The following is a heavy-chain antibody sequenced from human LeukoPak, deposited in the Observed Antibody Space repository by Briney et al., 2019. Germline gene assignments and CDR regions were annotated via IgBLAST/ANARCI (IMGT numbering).Heavy chain of an antibody. J-gene: IGHJ4*02. CDR3: ATGERLVPAAMWFDY. CDR1: GYTFTDYY. D-gene: IGHD2-2*01. CDR2: INPKSGGR. Sequence: SVKVSCKASGYTFTDYYMHWARQAPGQGLEWMGWINPKSGGRSYAQRFQGRVTMTRDTSISTAYMELSRLRSDDTAVYYCATGERLVPAAMWFDYSVQGTPWTVSS. V-gene: IGHV1-2*02.